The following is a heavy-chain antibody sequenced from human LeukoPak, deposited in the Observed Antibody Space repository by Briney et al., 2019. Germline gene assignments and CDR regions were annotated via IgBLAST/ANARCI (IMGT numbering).Heavy chain of an antibody. CDR2: IHQNGNT. J-gene: IGHJ3*02. CDR3: ARGYYDGSGYSNAFDI. CDR1: GVSISSSY. V-gene: IGHV4-59*01. D-gene: IGHD3-22*01. Sequence: AETLSLTCSVSGVSISSSYGSWIRQPPGKRLECIGFIHQNGNTNYNPSLKSRVTMSVDTSKNQFSLQMRSVTAEDTAVYYCARGYYDGSGYSNAFDIWGQGTMVAV.